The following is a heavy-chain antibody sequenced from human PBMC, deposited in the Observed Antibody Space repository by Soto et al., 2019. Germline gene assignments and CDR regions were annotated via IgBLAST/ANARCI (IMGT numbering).Heavy chain of an antibody. CDR1: GGSFSGYY. V-gene: IGHV4-34*01. CDR3: ASGYYDYIWGSYRFHNY. Sequence: SETLSLTCAVYGGSFSGYYWSWIRQPPGKGLEWIGEINHSGSTNYNPSLKSRVTISVDTSKNQFSLKLSSVTAADTAMYYCASGYYDYIWGSYRFHNYWGQGTLVTVSS. D-gene: IGHD3-16*02. J-gene: IGHJ4*02. CDR2: INHSGST.